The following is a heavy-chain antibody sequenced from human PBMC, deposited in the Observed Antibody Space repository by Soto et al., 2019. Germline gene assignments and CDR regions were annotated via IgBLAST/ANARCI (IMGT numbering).Heavy chain of an antibody. CDR2: ISAYNGNT. D-gene: IGHD2-8*01. J-gene: IGHJ6*02. V-gene: IGHV1-18*01. CDR1: GYTFSSYG. Sequence: QVQLVQSGAEVKKPGASVKVSCKASGYTFSSYGTSWVRQAPGQGLEWMGWISAYNGNTNYAQKFQGRVTMTTDTSTSTAYMELRSLRSDDTAVYYCARGGKYCTNGVCSVYGMDVWGQGTTVTVSS. CDR3: ARGGKYCTNGVCSVYGMDV.